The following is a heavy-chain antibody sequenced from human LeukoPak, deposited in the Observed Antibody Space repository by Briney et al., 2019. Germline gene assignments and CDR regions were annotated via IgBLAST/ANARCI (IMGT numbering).Heavy chain of an antibody. V-gene: IGHV4-34*01. J-gene: IGHJ6*02. CDR3: ARGHYYYYGMDV. CDR1: GGPFSGYY. CDR2: INHSGST. Sequence: PSETLSLTCAVYGGPFSGYYWSWIRQPPGKGLEWIGEINHSGSTNYNPSLKSRDTISVDTSKNQFSLKLSSVTAAGTAVYYCARGHYYYYGMDVWGQGTTVTVSS.